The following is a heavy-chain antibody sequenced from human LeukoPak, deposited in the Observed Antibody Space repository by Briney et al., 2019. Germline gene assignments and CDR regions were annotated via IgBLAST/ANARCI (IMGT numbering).Heavy chain of an antibody. J-gene: IGHJ4*02. CDR3: ARAIAAAGNHFDY. CDR2: IYTSGST. V-gene: IGHV4-61*02. D-gene: IGHD6-13*01. CDR1: GGSISSGSYY. Sequence: SETLSLTCTVSGGSISSGSYYWRWIRQPAGTGLEWIGRIYTSGSTNYNPSLKSRVTISVDTSKNQFSLKLSSVTAADTAVYYCARAIAAAGNHFDYWGQGTLVTVSS.